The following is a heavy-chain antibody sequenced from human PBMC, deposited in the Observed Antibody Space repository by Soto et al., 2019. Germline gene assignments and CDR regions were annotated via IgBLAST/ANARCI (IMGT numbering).Heavy chain of an antibody. Sequence: EVQLVESGGGLIQPGGSLRLSCAASGFTVSSHYMSWVRQAPGKGLEWVSVIYSGGSTYYADSVKGRFTISRDNSKNTLYLQMNSLRAEDTGVYYCARDWREGQAKPHYSGMDVWGQGTTVTVSS. D-gene: IGHD3-3*01. CDR3: ARDWREGQAKPHYSGMDV. J-gene: IGHJ6*02. V-gene: IGHV3-53*01. CDR1: GFTVSSHY. CDR2: IYSGGST.